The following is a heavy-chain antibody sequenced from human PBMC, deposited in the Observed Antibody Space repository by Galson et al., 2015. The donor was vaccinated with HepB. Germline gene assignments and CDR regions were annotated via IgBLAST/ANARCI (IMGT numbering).Heavy chain of an antibody. D-gene: IGHD1-14*01. CDR1: GVTFSSYA. J-gene: IGHJ4*02. V-gene: IGHV1-69*13. Sequence: SVKVSCRASGVTFSSYAISWVRQAPGQGLEWMGGIIPIFGTANYAQKFQGRVTITADESTSTAYMELSSLRSEDTAVYYCARSGATGHYFDYWGQGTLVTVSS. CDR3: ARSGATGHYFDY. CDR2: IIPIFGTA.